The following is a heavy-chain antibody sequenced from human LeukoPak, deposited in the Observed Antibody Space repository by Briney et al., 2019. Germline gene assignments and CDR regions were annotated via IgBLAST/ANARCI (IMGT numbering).Heavy chain of an antibody. Sequence: GGSLRLSCAASGFTFDDYAMHWVRQAPGKGLEWASSIRWNSGSIGYADSVKGRFTISRDNTKNCLYLQMYSLRTEDTALYYCAKGSAAAGSPSDYWGQGTLVTVSS. D-gene: IGHD6-13*01. V-gene: IGHV3-9*01. CDR2: IRWNSGSI. J-gene: IGHJ4*02. CDR3: AKGSAAAGSPSDY. CDR1: GFTFDDYA.